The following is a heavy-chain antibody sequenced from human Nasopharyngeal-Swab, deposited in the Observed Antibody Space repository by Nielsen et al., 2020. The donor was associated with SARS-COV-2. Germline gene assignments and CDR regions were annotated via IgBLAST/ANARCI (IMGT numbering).Heavy chain of an antibody. Sequence: RQAPGKALEWLALIYWNDDKRYSPSLKSRLAITKDTSKNQVVLTMTNMDPVDTATYYRAHGRFCSGGTCYGYSYYYMDVWGKGTTVTVSS. V-gene: IGHV2-5*01. D-gene: IGHD2-15*01. CDR2: IYWNDDK. J-gene: IGHJ6*03. CDR3: AHGRFCSGGTCYGYSYYYMDV.